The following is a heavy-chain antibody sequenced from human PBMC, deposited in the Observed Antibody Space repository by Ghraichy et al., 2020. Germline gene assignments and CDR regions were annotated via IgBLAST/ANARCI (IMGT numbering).Heavy chain of an antibody. Sequence: SETLSLTCAVNGTSFSAYYWTWIRQPQGKGLEWNGEINNGGHTNYNPALKSRVTISVEKSKNQFSLKLSSVIAADTAGYYCARVIVGPTNYFDHWGQGALLTVSS. CDR1: GTSFSAYY. V-gene: IGHV4-34*01. CDR2: INNGGHT. J-gene: IGHJ4*02. D-gene: IGHD1-26*01. CDR3: ARVIVGPTNYFDH.